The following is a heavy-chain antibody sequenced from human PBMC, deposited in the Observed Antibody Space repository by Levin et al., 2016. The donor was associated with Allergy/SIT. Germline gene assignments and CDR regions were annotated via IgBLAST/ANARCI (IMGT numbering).Heavy chain of an antibody. CDR3: ARVRPPYGSRGWFDP. CDR2: INHSGST. D-gene: IGHD3-10*01. J-gene: IGHJ5*02. Sequence: SQTLSLTCAVYGGSFSGYYWSWIRQPPGKGLEWIGEINHSGSTNYNPSLKSRVTISVDTSKNQFSLKLSSVTAADTAVYYCARVRPPYGSRGWFDPWGQGTLVTVSS. V-gene: IGHV4-34*01. CDR1: GGSFSGYY.